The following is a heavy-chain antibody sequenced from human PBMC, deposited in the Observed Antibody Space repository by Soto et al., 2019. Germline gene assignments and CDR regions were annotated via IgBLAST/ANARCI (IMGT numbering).Heavy chain of an antibody. D-gene: IGHD3-22*01. CDR1: GYTFTSYA. Sequence: ASVKVSCKASGYTFTSYAMHWVRQAPGQRLEWMGWINAGNGNTKYSQKFQGRVTITRDTSASTAYTELSSLRSEDTAVYYCARSAYYYDSSGRGWFDPWGQGTLVTVSS. CDR3: ARSAYYYDSSGRGWFDP. J-gene: IGHJ5*02. V-gene: IGHV1-3*01. CDR2: INAGNGNT.